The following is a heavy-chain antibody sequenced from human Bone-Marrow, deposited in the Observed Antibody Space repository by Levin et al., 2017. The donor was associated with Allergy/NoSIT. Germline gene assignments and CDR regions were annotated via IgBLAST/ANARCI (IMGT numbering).Heavy chain of an antibody. D-gene: IGHD2-15*01. Sequence: PGGSLRLSCAASEFTVSTYEMNWVRQAPGKGLEWVSYISGSGRTIHHADSVKGRFTISRDNAKNSLFLQLNTLRAEDTAVYYCARGGYCSRDSSCPGDYYMDVWGKGTTVIVSS. J-gene: IGHJ6*03. CDR1: EFTVSTYE. CDR3: ARGGYCSRDSSCPGDYYMDV. V-gene: IGHV3-48*03. CDR2: ISGSGRTI.